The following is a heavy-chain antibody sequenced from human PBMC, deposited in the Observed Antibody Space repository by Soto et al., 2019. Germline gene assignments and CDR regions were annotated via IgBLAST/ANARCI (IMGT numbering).Heavy chain of an antibody. CDR3: ASTMIVVVKGAFDI. CDR1: GGSFSGYY. D-gene: IGHD3-22*01. V-gene: IGHV4-34*01. J-gene: IGHJ3*02. CDR2: INHSGST. Sequence: SETLSLTCAVYGGSFSGYYWSWIRQPPGKGLEWIGEINHSGSTNYNPSLKSRVTISVDTSKNQFSLKLSSVTAADTAVYYCASTMIVVVKGAFDIWGQGTMVTVSS.